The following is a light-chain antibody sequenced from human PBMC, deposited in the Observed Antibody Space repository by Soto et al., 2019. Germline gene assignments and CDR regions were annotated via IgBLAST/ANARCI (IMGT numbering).Light chain of an antibody. CDR2: KAS. CDR1: QTISSW. CDR3: QQYNSYS. J-gene: IGKJ1*01. Sequence: IHMTQSPSTLSGSVGDRVTITSRASQTISSWLAWYQQKPGKAPKLLIYKASTLKSGVPSRFSGSGSGTEFTLTISSMQPDDFATYYCQQYNSYSFGQGTKVDIK. V-gene: IGKV1-5*03.